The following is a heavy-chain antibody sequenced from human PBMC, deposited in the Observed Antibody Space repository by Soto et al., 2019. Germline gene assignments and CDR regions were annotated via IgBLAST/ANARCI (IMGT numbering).Heavy chain of an antibody. Sequence: ASVKVSCKASGYTFTSHYNHWVRQAPGQGLEWMGVINPSGGSTSYAQKFQGRVTMTRDTSTSTVYMELSSLRSEDTAVYYCARGGPYSSSYYYYNYVMDVWGQGTTVTVSS. CDR3: ARGGPYSSSYYYYNYVMDV. J-gene: IGHJ6*01. V-gene: IGHV1-46*01. CDR1: GYTFTSHY. CDR2: INPSGGST. D-gene: IGHD6-6*01.